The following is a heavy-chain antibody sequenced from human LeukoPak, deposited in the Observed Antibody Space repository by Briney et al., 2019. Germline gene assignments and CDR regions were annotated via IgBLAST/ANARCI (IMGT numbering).Heavy chain of an antibody. CDR3: AKGYCSGGSCYYDY. J-gene: IGHJ4*02. CDR2: ISYDGSNK. CDR1: GFTFSSCG. V-gene: IGHV3-30*18. Sequence: PGGSLRLSCAASGFTFSSCGMHWVRQAPGKGLEWVAVISYDGSNKYYADSVKGRFTISRDNSKNTLYLQMNSLRAEDTAVYYCAKGYCSGGSCYYDYWGQGTLVTVSS. D-gene: IGHD2-15*01.